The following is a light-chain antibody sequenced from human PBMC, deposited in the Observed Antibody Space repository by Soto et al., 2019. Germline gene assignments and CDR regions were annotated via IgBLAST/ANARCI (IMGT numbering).Light chain of an antibody. CDR3: QQHGTSPGLT. CDR1: QSVSNTY. CDR2: GAS. J-gene: IGKJ4*01. Sequence: EIVLTQSPGTLSLSPGERATLSCRASQSVSNTYLAWYQQKPGQAPRLLISGASSRATGIPDRFSGSGSGTDFSLTISRLEPEDFAVYYCQQHGTSPGLTFGGGTKVDIK. V-gene: IGKV3-20*01.